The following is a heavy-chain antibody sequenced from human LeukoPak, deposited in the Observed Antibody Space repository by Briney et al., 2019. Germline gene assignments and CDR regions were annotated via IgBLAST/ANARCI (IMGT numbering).Heavy chain of an antibody. Sequence: GGSLRLSCAASGFTFSSYAMSWVRQAPGKGLEWVSAISGSGGSTYYADSVKGRFTISRDNSKNTLYLQMNSLGAEDTAVYYCAKDLPYCGGDCYFAFDIWGQGTMVTVSS. J-gene: IGHJ3*02. CDR2: ISGSGGST. CDR1: GFTFSSYA. V-gene: IGHV3-23*01. CDR3: AKDLPYCGGDCYFAFDI. D-gene: IGHD2-21*02.